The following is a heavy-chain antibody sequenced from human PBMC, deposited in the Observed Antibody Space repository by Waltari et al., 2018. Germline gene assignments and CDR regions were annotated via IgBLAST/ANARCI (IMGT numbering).Heavy chain of an antibody. CDR3: ASRRKTGYYYYGMDV. CDR2: IDPSDSYT. J-gene: IGHJ6*02. Sequence: EVQLVQSGAAVKKPGASLRLSCKGSVSSFTSSWISRLRQMPGKGLEWMGRIDPSDSYTNYSPSFQGHVTISADKSISTAYLQWSSLKASDTAMYYCASRRKTGYYYYGMDVWGQGTTVTVSS. D-gene: IGHD1-1*01. V-gene: IGHV5-10-1*03. CDR1: VSSFTSSW.